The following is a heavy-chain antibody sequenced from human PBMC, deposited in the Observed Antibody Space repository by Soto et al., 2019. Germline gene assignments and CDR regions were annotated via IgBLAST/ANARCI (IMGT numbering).Heavy chain of an antibody. V-gene: IGHV1-2*04. J-gene: IGHJ6*02. CDR1: GYTFTGYY. Sequence: ASVKVSCKASGYTFTGYYMHWVRQAPGQGLEWMGWINPNSGGTNYAQKFQGWVTMTRDTSISTAYMELSRLRSDDTAVYYCARDHGDFWSGSFLRGPPENYYYYYGMDVWGQGTTVTVSS. CDR3: ARDHGDFWSGSFLRGPPENYYYYYGMDV. D-gene: IGHD3-3*01. CDR2: INPNSGGT.